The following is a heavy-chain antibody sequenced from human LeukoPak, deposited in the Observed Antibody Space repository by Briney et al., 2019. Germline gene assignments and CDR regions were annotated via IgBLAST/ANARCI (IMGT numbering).Heavy chain of an antibody. Sequence: GGSLRLSCAASGFTFSSYAMTWVRQAPGKGLEWASGISGSGGNTYYTDSVRGRLSISRDNSKNTLYLQVNSLRAEDTAVYYCAAVTPPDHWGQGTLVIVSS. D-gene: IGHD4-23*01. J-gene: IGHJ5*02. CDR1: GFTFSSYA. V-gene: IGHV3-23*01. CDR2: ISGSGGNT. CDR3: AAVTPPDH.